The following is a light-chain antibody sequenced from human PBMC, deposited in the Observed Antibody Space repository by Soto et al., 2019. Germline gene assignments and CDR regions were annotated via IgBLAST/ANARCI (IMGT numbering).Light chain of an antibody. CDR2: EVS. CDR1: SSDVGSYNL. J-gene: IGLJ1*01. Sequence: QLVLTQPASVSGSPGQSITISCTGTSSDVGSYNLVSWYQQQPGKAPKLMVYEVSKRPSGVSNRFSGSKSGNTASLTISGLQAEDEADYYCCSYAGSGTFVFGTGTKVTVL. V-gene: IGLV2-23*02. CDR3: CSYAGSGTFV.